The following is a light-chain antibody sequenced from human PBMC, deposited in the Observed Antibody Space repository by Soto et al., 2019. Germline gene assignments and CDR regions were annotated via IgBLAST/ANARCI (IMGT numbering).Light chain of an antibody. Sequence: SYELTQPPSVSVAPGKTARITCGGNNIETKSVHWYQQKPGQAPVLVIYYDSDRPSGIPERFSGSNSGNTVTLTISRVEAGDEADYSCQVWDSSSDHRGVFGGGTKLTVL. J-gene: IGLJ2*01. V-gene: IGLV3-21*04. CDR3: QVWDSSSDHRGV. CDR2: YDS. CDR1: NIETKS.